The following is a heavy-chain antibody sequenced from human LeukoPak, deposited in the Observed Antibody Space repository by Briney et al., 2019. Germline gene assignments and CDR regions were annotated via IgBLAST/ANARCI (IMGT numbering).Heavy chain of an antibody. Sequence: GGSLRLSCAASGFTFSSYDMHWVRQATGKGLEWVSAIGTAGDTYYPGSVKGRFTISSENAKNSLYLQMNSLRAGDTAVYYCARVGGSGGFDPWGQGTLVTVSS. CDR1: GFTFSSYD. V-gene: IGHV3-13*01. D-gene: IGHD3-16*01. CDR3: ARVGGSGGFDP. CDR2: IGTAGDT. J-gene: IGHJ5*02.